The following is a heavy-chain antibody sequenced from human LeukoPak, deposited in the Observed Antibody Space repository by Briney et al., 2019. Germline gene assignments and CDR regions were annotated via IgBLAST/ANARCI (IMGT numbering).Heavy chain of an antibody. Sequence: SQTLSLTCAVSGGSISSGGYSWSWIQQPPGKGLEWIGYIYHSGSTYYNPSLKSRVTISVDRSKNQFSLKLSSVTAADTAVYYCARAGYGGNIDYWGQGTLVTVSS. CDR2: IYHSGST. V-gene: IGHV4-30-2*01. CDR3: ARAGYGGNIDY. CDR1: GGSISSGGYS. D-gene: IGHD4-23*01. J-gene: IGHJ4*02.